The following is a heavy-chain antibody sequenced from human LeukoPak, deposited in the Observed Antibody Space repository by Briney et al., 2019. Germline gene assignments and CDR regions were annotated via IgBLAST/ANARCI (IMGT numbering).Heavy chain of an antibody. CDR1: GYTFTTYG. Sequence: ASVKVSCKGSGYTFTTYGISWVRQAPGQGLEWMGWINPNSSVTHYAQRFQGRVTMTRDTSISAAYMELSWLTSDDTAVYYCARERGGNSPFDSWGQGTLVTVSS. V-gene: IGHV1-2*02. CDR2: INPNSSVT. J-gene: IGHJ4*02. D-gene: IGHD4-23*01. CDR3: ARERGGNSPFDS.